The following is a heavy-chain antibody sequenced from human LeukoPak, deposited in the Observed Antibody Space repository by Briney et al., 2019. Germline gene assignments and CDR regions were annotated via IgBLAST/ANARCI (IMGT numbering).Heavy chain of an antibody. CDR3: ARGDCSSTSCYIWEYYYYGMDV. CDR2: INSDGSST. Sequence: GGSLRLSCAASGFTFSSYWMHWVRQAPGKGLVWVSRINSDGSSTSYADSVKGRFTISRDNAKNTLCLQMNSLRAEDTAVYYCARGDCSSTSCYIWEYYYYGMDVWGQGTTVTVSS. CDR1: GFTFSSYW. V-gene: IGHV3-74*01. J-gene: IGHJ6*02. D-gene: IGHD2-2*01.